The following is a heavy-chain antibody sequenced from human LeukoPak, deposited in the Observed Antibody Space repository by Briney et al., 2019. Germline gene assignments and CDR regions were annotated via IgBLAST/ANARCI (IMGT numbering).Heavy chain of an antibody. D-gene: IGHD6-25*01. V-gene: IGHV1-46*01. CDR3: ARVGSAAATADY. Sequence: ASVKVSCKASGYTFTSYYMHWMRQAPGQGPEWMGIINPRGSSTDDAQKFQGRITMTSDTYTSTVYMELNSLRSDDTAVYFCARVGSAAATADYWGQGTLVTVSS. J-gene: IGHJ4*02. CDR1: GYTFTSYY. CDR2: INPRGSST.